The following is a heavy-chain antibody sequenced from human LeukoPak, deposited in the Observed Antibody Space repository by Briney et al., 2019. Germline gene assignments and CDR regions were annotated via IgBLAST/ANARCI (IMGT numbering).Heavy chain of an antibody. D-gene: IGHD3-3*01. CDR3: ANGITIFGVVKEADY. CDR2: IYYSGST. CDR1: GGSISGSSYY. V-gene: IGHV4-39*01. J-gene: IGHJ4*02. Sequence: SETQSLTCTVSGGSISGSSYYWGWIRQPPGKGLEWIGSIYYSGSTYYNPSLKSRVTISVDTSKNQFSLKLSSVTAADTAVYYCANGITIFGVVKEADYWGQGTLVTVSS.